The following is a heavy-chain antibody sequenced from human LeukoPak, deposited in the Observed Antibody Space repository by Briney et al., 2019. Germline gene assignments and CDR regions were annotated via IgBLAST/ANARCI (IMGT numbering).Heavy chain of an antibody. CDR2: IYYNGGT. V-gene: IGHV4-39*07. D-gene: IGHD6-13*01. Sequence: SETLSLTCTVSGGSISSSSYYWGWIRQPPGKGLEWIGSIYYNGGTNYDPSLKSRVTISVDTSKNQLSLKLSSVTAADTAVYYCAIVAAGIGFFQHWGQGTLVTVSS. J-gene: IGHJ1*01. CDR3: AIVAAGIGFFQH. CDR1: GGSISSSSYY.